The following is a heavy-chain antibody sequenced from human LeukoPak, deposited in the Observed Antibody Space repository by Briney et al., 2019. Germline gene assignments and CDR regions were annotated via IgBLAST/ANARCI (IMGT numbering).Heavy chain of an antibody. V-gene: IGHV1-2*02. CDR1: GYTFTGYY. D-gene: IGHD3-9*01. J-gene: IGHJ5*02. CDR3: ARGLYFDWLLPRPGP. CDR2: INPNSGGT. Sequence: ASVKVSCKVSGYTFTGYYMHWVRLAPGQGLEWMGWINPNSGGTNYARKFQGRVTMTRDTSISTAYMELSRLRSDDTAVYYCARGLYFDWLLPRPGPWGQGTLVTVSS.